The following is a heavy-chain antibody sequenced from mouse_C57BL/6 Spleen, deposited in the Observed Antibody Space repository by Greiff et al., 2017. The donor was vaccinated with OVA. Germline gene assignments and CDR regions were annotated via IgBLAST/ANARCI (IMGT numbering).Heavy chain of an antibody. CDR2: IFPGSGNT. Sequence: VKLQESGPELVKPGASVKISCKASGYTFTDYYINWVKQRPGQGLEWIGWIFPGSGNTYYNEKFKGKSTLTVDKSSSTAYMLLSRLTAEDSAVYFCARSNSNAFAYWGQGTLVTVSA. CDR1: GYTFTDYY. J-gene: IGHJ3*01. V-gene: IGHV1-75*01. D-gene: IGHD2-5*01. CDR3: ARSNSNAFAY.